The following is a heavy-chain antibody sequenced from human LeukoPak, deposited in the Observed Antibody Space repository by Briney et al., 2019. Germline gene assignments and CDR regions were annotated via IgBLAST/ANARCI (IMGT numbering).Heavy chain of an antibody. CDR1: RGSISSYY. Sequence: PSETLSLTCTVSRGSISSYYWSWLRQPPGKGLEWFGCIYYSGSTNYNPSLKSRVTISVDTSKNQFSLKLNSVTAADTAVYYCARHAFNYYDSSGSLDYWGQGTLATVSS. CDR2: IYYSGST. V-gene: IGHV4-59*08. CDR3: ARHAFNYYDSSGSLDY. J-gene: IGHJ4*02. D-gene: IGHD3-22*01.